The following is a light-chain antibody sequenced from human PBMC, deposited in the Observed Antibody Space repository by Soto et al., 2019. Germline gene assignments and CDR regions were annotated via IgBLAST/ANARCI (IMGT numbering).Light chain of an antibody. CDR1: HNIERW. V-gene: IGKV1-5*01. CDR2: DAS. Sequence: IQMTQSPATLSASVGDRVTITCRASHNIERWMAWYQQKPGKAPSLLIFDASTLHSGVPSRFSGSGSGTDFTLTISSLQPDDFATYYCQQFAISPTFGQGTKVEVK. CDR3: QQFAISPT. J-gene: IGKJ1*01.